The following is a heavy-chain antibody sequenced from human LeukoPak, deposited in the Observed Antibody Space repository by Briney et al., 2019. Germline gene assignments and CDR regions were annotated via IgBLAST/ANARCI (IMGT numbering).Heavy chain of an antibody. CDR3: ARGLVVTAISDYFDY. CDR2: ISYDGSNK. D-gene: IGHD2-21*02. V-gene: IGHV3-30*01. J-gene: IGHJ4*02. CDR1: GFTFSSYA. Sequence: PGGSLRLSCAASGFTFSSYAMHWVRQAPGKGLEWVAVISYDGSNKYYADSVKGRFTISRDNSKNTLYLQMNSLRAEDTAVYYCARGLVVTAISDYFDYWGQGTLVTVSS.